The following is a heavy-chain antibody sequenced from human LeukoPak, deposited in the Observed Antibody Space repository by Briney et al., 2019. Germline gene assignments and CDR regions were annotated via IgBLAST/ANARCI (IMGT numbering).Heavy chain of an antibody. CDR2: IYHSGST. J-gene: IGHJ4*02. D-gene: IGHD3-22*01. CDR1: GGSISSGGYY. Sequence: NPSQTLSLTCTVSGGSISSGGYYWSWIRQPPGKGLEWIGYIYHSGSTNYNPSLKSRVTISVDTSKNQFSLKLSSVTAADTAVYYCARHLPARYYYDSRGGYFDYWGQGTLVTVSS. V-gene: IGHV4-30-2*01. CDR3: ARHLPARYYYDSRGGYFDY.